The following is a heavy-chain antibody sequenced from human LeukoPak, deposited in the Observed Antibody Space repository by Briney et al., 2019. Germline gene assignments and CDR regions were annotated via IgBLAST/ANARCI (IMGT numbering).Heavy chain of an antibody. D-gene: IGHD6-19*01. CDR2: ISYDGSNR. V-gene: IGHV3-30*03. CDR3: ARDSSHGYSSGWCGGGYFDY. Sequence: PGRSLRLSCAVSGFTFSTYGIHWVRQAPGEGLEWVAFISYDGSNRYYADSVKGRFTISRDNSKNTLYLQMNSLRAEDTAVYYCARDSSHGYSSGWCGGGYFDYWGQGTLVTVSS. J-gene: IGHJ4*02. CDR1: GFTFSTYG.